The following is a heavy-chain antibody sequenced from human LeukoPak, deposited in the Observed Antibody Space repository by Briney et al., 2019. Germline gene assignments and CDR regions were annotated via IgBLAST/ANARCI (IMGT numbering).Heavy chain of an antibody. J-gene: IGHJ4*02. CDR1: GFTFSNAC. CDR2: ISTSSSTI. CDR3: PTRGDEGY. Sequence: GGSLRLSCAASGFTFSNACMNWVRQAPGKGLEWVSYISTSSSTIYYADSVKGRFTISRDNAKNSLYLQMNSLRDEDTAVYYCPTRGDEGYWGQGTLVTVSS. D-gene: IGHD6-25*01. V-gene: IGHV3-48*02.